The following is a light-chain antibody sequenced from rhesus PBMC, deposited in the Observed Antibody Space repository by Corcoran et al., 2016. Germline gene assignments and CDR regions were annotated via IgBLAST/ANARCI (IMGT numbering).Light chain of an antibody. V-gene: IGKV1-46*01. CDR3: QQYYSDPLT. CDR1: QSFSSS. Sequence: DIQMTQSPSSLSASVGDTVTITCRASQSFSSSLAWYQQKAGKAPKLLTPSASSLESGVSSRLSGSKYGTEFTLNISSLQPEDIANYYCQQYYSDPLTFGGGTKVELK. J-gene: IGKJ4*01. CDR2: SAS.